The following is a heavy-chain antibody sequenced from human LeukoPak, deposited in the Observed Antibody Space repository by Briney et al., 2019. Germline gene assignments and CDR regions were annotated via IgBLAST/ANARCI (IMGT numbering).Heavy chain of an antibody. J-gene: IGHJ6*02. CDR3: ARALRDRYCTNGVCYTPEAKYYYYGMDV. CDR2: IWYDGSNK. CDR1: GFTFSSYG. V-gene: IGHV3-33*01. D-gene: IGHD2-8*01. Sequence: PGGSLRLSCAASGFTFSSYGMHWVRQAPGKGLEWVAVIWYDGSNKYYADSVKGRFTISRDNSKNTLYLQMNSLRAEDTAVYYCARALRDRYCTNGVCYTPEAKYYYYGMDVWGQGTTVTVSS.